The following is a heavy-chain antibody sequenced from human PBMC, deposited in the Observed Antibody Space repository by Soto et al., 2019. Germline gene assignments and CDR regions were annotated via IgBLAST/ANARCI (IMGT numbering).Heavy chain of an antibody. D-gene: IGHD5-18*01. CDR1: ELNCTKLA. CDR3: AKARKLWLHFDS. CDR2: ISGRAGST. V-gene: IGHV3-23*01. J-gene: IGHJ4*02. Sequence: ASELNCTKLAMIWISKKPGKGLEWVAAISGRAGSTYYADSVKGRFTISRDNSKNTMYLQMNSLRAEDWAVYYCAKARKLWLHFDSWCPGILVSV.